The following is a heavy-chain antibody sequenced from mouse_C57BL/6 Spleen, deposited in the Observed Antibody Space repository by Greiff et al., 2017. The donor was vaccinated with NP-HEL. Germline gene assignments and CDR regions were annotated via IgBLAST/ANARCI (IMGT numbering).Heavy chain of an antibody. CDR2: INPNYGTT. CDR3: AKRRDYDYEGFAY. D-gene: IGHD2-4*01. CDR1: GYSFTDYN. V-gene: IGHV1-39*01. Sequence: LQQSGPELVKPGASVKISCKASGYSFTDYNMNWVKQSNGKSLEWIGVINPNYGTTTYNQKFKGKATLTVDQSSSTAYMQLNSLTSEDSAVYYCAKRRDYDYEGFAYWGQGTLVTVSA. J-gene: IGHJ3*01.